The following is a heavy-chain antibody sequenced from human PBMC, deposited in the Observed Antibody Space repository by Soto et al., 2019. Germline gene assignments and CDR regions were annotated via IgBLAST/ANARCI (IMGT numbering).Heavy chain of an antibody. D-gene: IGHD6-13*01. CDR1: GYPITGYS. CDR2: INPNSGDR. V-gene: IGHV1-2*02. CDR3: ERPLRHSRYFDY. J-gene: IGHJ4*02. Sequence: QVQLVQSGAEVRRPGASVKVSCKASGYPITGYSIHWVRQAPGQGLEWMGWINPNSGDRKFAQKYQGRVTMTRDTSVSTVYMELSRLRSDDTAIYYCERPLRHSRYFDYWGQGTLVTVSS.